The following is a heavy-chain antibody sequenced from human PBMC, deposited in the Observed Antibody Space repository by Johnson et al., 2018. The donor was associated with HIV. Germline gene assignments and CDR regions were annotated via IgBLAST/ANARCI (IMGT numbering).Heavy chain of an antibody. J-gene: IGHJ3*02. Sequence: QVQLVESGGGVVQPGRSLRLSCVVSGFTYSSYAMHWVRQAPGKGLEWVAVISYDGSNKYYAYSAEGRFTISRDNSKNTLYLQMNSLRGEDTAVYYCARGDIGWNDDFAFDIWGQGTMVTVSS. CDR1: GFTYSSYA. CDR2: ISYDGSNK. D-gene: IGHD1-1*01. CDR3: ARGDIGWNDDFAFDI. V-gene: IGHV3-30*04.